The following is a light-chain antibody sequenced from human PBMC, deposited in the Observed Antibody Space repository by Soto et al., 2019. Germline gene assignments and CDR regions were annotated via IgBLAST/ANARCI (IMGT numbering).Light chain of an antibody. CDR3: QQACDSFWT. CDR1: QYLSRSY. V-gene: IGKV3-20*01. Sequence: EIVLTQSPGTLSLSPGERATLSCRASQYLSRSYFAWYQQKSGQAPRRLIYDASRRATGIPDRVSGSGSGTGFTLTIDRLESEDVAIYYCQQACDSFWTFGQGTRLEIK. CDR2: DAS. J-gene: IGKJ1*01.